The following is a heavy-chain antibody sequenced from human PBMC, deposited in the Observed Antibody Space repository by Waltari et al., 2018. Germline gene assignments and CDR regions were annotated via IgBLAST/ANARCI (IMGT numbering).Heavy chain of an antibody. CDR3: ARQPLHSYGIRHFDY. V-gene: IGHV5-51*01. D-gene: IGHD5-18*01. CDR1: GYSFTRYW. CDR2: TLPGDSKP. Sequence: EVQLVQSGAEVKKPGESLKISCEGSGYSFTRYWIGWVRQMPGKGLEWMGVTLPGDSKPKYSPSVLGQVTISADNSITSADLQWSSLKASDTAIYFCARQPLHSYGIRHFDYWGQGTPVTVS. J-gene: IGHJ4*02.